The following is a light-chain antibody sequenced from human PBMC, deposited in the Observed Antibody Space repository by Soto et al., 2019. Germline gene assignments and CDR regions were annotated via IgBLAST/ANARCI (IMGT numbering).Light chain of an antibody. CDR3: QQAYSFPWT. Sequence: DIQMTQSPSSVSASVGDRVTITCRASQGINTWLAWYQQKPGQAPKLLIYAASSLQSGVPSRFSGSGSGTDFTLTISSLQPEDCATYYCQQAYSFPWTFGHGTKVEIK. J-gene: IGKJ1*01. CDR2: AAS. CDR1: QGINTW. V-gene: IGKV1-12*02.